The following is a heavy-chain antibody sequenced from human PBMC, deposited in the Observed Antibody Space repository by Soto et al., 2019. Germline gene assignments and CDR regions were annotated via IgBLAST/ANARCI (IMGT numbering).Heavy chain of an antibody. D-gene: IGHD5-12*01. Sequence: GESLRLSCAASEFAFSSYSMNWVRQAPGKGLEWISYISSSSSTIYYADSVRGRFTISRDNAKNSLYLQMNSLRSEDTAVYYCARGYFDGGYSGYDHPGSVYSYYYYGMDGWGQGTTVTVSS. J-gene: IGHJ6*02. CDR3: ARGYFDGGYSGYDHPGSVYSYYYYGMDG. CDR1: EFAFSSYS. CDR2: ISSSSSTI. V-gene: IGHV3-48*01.